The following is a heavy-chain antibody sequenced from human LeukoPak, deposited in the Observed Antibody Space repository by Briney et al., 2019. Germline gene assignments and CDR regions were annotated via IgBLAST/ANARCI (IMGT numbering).Heavy chain of an antibody. Sequence: QPGGSLRLSCVASGFAFSSDWMTWVRQAPGKGLEWVANIKEDGSEKYYVDSVKGRFIISRDNAKNSLYLQMNSLRVEDTAVYFCARDHNDGCNFYWGQGAVVTVSS. CDR1: GFAFSSDW. J-gene: IGHJ4*02. CDR2: IKEDGSEK. CDR3: ARDHNDGCNFY. V-gene: IGHV3-7*01. D-gene: IGHD4-23*01.